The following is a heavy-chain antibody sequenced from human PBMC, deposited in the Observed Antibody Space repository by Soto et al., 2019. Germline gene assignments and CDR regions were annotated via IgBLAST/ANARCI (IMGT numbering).Heavy chain of an antibody. J-gene: IGHJ4*02. D-gene: IGHD4-17*01. CDR3: ARESSSTVTTGGGGSAKDY. V-gene: IGHV3-30-3*01. Sequence: DLEESGGGVVQPGTSLRLSCAASGLTFSNYAMHWVRQAPGKGLEWVAFISYDGTNRCYPDSVKGRFTISRDNSKNTLYLQMNSLKTEDTAVYYCARESSSTVTTGGGGSAKDYWGQGTLVTVSS. CDR1: GLTFSNYA. CDR2: ISYDGTNR.